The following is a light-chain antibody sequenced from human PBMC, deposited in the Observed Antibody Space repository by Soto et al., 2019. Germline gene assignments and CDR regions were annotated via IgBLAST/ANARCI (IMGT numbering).Light chain of an antibody. J-gene: IGKJ4*01. CDR1: QSVSSSY. Sequence: EIVLTQSPGTLSLSPGERATLSCRASQSVSSSYLAWYQQKPGQAPRLLIYGASSRATGIPDRFSGSGSGTDLTLTIRRLEPEDFAVYYCQQYGSSPPQTFGGGTKVEIK. CDR2: GAS. V-gene: IGKV3-20*01. CDR3: QQYGSSPPQT.